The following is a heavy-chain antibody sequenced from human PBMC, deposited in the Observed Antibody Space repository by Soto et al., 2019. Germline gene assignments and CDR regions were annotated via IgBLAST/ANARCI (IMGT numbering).Heavy chain of an antibody. Sequence: QVQLQESGPGLVKPSQTLSLTCTGSGGSISSGGYYWSWSRQHPEKGLEWIGYIYYSGATYYNPSLKGRVTISADTSKNQCSLKLSSVTAAVTAVSYCARGGLGYCSGGSCYSAELRRNSYGMDVWGQGATVTVAS. J-gene: IGHJ6*02. D-gene: IGHD2-15*01. CDR1: GGSISSGGYY. CDR3: ARGGLGYCSGGSCYSAELRRNSYGMDV. V-gene: IGHV4-31*03. CDR2: IYYSGAT.